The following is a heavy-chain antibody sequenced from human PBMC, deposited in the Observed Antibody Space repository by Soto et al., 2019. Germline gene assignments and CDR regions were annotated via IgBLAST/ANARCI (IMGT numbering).Heavy chain of an antibody. CDR1: EFSFSGYA. CDR3: AKNGGVLSTVTSRYMDV. V-gene: IGHV3-23*01. D-gene: IGHD4-17*01. Sequence: GGSLRLSCAASEFSFSGYAMSWVRQAPGEGLEWVSGIGSGGATTYYADSVKGRFTISRDNSKKTLYLQMNSLRAEDTAVYYCAKNGGVLSTVTSRYMDVWGKGTTVTVSS. J-gene: IGHJ6*03. CDR2: IGSGGATT.